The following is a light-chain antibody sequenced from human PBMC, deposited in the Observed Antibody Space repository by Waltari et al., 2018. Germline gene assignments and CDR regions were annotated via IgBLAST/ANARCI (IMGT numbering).Light chain of an antibody. J-gene: IGKJ1*01. CDR1: QSVLYNSNNKNY. CDR2: WAS. CDR3: QQYYSSPRT. V-gene: IGKV4-1*01. Sequence: DIVMTQSPDSLAVSLGERATINCKSSQSVLYNSNNKNYLAWYQQKPGQPPKLLIYWASSRQSGLPDRFSGGGSGTDFTCTISSLQAEDVAVYYCQQYYSSPRTFGQGTKVEIK.